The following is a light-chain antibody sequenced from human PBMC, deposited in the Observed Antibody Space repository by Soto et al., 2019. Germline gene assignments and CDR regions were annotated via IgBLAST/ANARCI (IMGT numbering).Light chain of an antibody. CDR3: QQYNEWPPKFT. CDR2: DAS. Sequence: EIVMTQSPATLSVSPGERATLSCRASQSVSSDLAWYQQKSGQAPRLLIYDASTRSTGIPARFSGSGSGTEFTLTISSLQSEDSAVYYCQQYNEWPPKFTFGQGTKLEIK. CDR1: QSVSSD. V-gene: IGKV3-15*01. J-gene: IGKJ2*01.